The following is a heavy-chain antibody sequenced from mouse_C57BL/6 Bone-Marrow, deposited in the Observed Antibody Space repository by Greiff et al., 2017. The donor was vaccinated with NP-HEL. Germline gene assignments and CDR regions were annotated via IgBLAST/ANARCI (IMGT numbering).Heavy chain of an antibody. CDR2: INPYNGDT. CDR3: ARPLYYGSSYHWYFDV. J-gene: IGHJ1*03. D-gene: IGHD1-1*01. V-gene: IGHV1-20*01. Sequence: VQLKESGPELVKPGDSVKISCKASGYSFTGYFMNWVMQSHGKSLEWIGRINPYNGDTFYNQKFKGKATLTVDKYSRTAHMELRSLTSEYSAVYYCARPLYYGSSYHWYFDVWGTGTTVTVSS. CDR1: GYSFTGYF.